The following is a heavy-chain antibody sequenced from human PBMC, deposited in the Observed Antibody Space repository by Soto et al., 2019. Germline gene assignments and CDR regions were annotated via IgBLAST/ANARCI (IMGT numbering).Heavy chain of an antibody. J-gene: IGHJ5*02. D-gene: IGHD6-19*01. CDR2: IYQSGVT. V-gene: IGHV4-30-2*01. Sequence: PSETLSLTCNMSGDSYSISTFSWSWIRQPPGKALQWIGFIYQSGVTSYNPSLASRVSISLDRSNNQCSLKLKSVTAADTAVYFCAGMPDTSGLRFDPWGPGTTDTVSS. CDR1: GDSYSISTFS. CDR3: AGMPDTSGLRFDP.